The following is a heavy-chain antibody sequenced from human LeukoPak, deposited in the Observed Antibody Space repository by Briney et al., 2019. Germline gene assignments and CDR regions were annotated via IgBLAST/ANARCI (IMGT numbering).Heavy chain of an antibody. Sequence: PSETLSLTCTVSGGSISSSSYYWGWIRQPPGKGLEWIGYIYYSGSTNYNPSLKSRVTISVDTSKNQFSLKLSSVTAADTAVYYCARDSGGLDYWGQGTLVTVSS. CDR1: GGSISSSSYY. CDR2: IYYSGST. V-gene: IGHV4-61*01. CDR3: ARDSGGLDY. D-gene: IGHD3-16*01. J-gene: IGHJ4*02.